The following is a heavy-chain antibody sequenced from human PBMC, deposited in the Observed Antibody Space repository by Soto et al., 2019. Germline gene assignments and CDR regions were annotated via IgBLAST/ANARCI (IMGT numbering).Heavy chain of an antibody. D-gene: IGHD3-10*01. CDR2: MNPNSGNT. CDR1: GYTFTSYD. CDR3: ARVHSYGSGSYYYGMDV. Sequence: SVKVSCKASGYTFTSYDINWVRQATGQGLEWMGWMNPNSGNTGYAQKFQGRVTMTRNTSISTAYMELSSLRSEDTAVYYCARVHSYGSGSYYYGMDVWGQGTTVTVSS. J-gene: IGHJ6*02. V-gene: IGHV1-8*01.